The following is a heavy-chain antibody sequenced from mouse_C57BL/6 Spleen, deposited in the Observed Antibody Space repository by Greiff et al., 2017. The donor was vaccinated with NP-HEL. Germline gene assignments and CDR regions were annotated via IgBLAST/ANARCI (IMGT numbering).Heavy chain of an antibody. CDR1: GFTFSSYG. Sequence: EVQLVESGGDLVKPGGSLKLSCAASGFTFSSYGMSWVRQTPDKRLEWVATISSGGSYTYYPDSVKGRFTISRDNAKNTLYLQMSSLKSEDTAMYYCARHPGDYWGQGTTLTVSS. V-gene: IGHV5-6*01. J-gene: IGHJ2*01. CDR3: ARHPGDY. CDR2: ISSGGSYT.